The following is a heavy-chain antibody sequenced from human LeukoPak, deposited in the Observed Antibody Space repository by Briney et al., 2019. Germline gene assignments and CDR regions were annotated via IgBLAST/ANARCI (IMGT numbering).Heavy chain of an antibody. CDR2: INHSGST. CDR3: ARHTMVVINFYYFDY. Sequence: SETLSLTCAVYGGSFSGYYWSWIRQPPGKGLEWIGEINHSGSTNYNPSLKSRVTISVDTSKNQFSLKLSSVTAADTAVYYCARHTMVVINFYYFDYWGQGTLVTVSS. D-gene: IGHD3-22*01. V-gene: IGHV4-34*01. CDR1: GGSFSGYY. J-gene: IGHJ4*02.